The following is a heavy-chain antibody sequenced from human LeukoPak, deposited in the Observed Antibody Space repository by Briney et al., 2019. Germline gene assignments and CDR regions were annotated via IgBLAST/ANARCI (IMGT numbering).Heavy chain of an antibody. J-gene: IGHJ3*02. CDR2: ISWNSGSI. CDR3: ARDRSVTAITDAFDI. V-gene: IGHV3-9*03. D-gene: IGHD2-21*02. Sequence: GGSLRLSCAASGFTFDDYAMHWVRQAPGKGLEWVSGISWNSGSIGYADSVKGRFTISRDNSKNTLYLQMGSLRAEDMAVYYCARDRSVTAITDAFDIWGQGTMVTVSS. CDR1: GFTFDDYA.